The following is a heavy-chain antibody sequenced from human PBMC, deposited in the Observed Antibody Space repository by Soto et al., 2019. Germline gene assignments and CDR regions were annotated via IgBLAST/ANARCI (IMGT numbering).Heavy chain of an antibody. CDR3: ARGGLDILTGYPVV. Sequence: SETLSLTCTVSGGSISSYYWSWIRQPPGKGLEWIGYIYYSGSTNYNPSLKSRVTISVDTSKNQFSLKLSSVTAADTAVYYCARGGLDILTGYPVVWGQGTLVTVS. CDR1: GGSISSYY. J-gene: IGHJ4*02. CDR2: IYYSGST. D-gene: IGHD3-9*01. V-gene: IGHV4-59*08.